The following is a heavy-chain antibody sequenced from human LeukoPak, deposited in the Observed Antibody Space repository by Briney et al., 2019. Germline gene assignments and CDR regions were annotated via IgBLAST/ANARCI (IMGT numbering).Heavy chain of an antibody. D-gene: IGHD3-10*01. J-gene: IGHJ4*02. Sequence: PGESLKISCKGSGYSFTSYWIGWVRQMPGKGLEWMGIIYPGDSDTRYSPSFQGQVTISDDKSISTAYLQWSSLKASDTAMYYCARPGALLWFGEPLDYFDYWGQGTLVTVSS. CDR2: IYPGDSDT. V-gene: IGHV5-51*01. CDR1: GYSFTSYW. CDR3: ARPGALLWFGEPLDYFDY.